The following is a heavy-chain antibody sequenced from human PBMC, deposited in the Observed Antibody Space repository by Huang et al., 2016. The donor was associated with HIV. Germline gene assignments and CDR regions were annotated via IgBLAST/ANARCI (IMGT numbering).Heavy chain of an antibody. CDR1: GGSISSHY. CDR2: IYYSGST. CDR3: AGEPDAFDI. J-gene: IGHJ3*02. V-gene: IGHV4-59*11. Sequence: QVQLQESGPGLVKPSETLSLTCTVSGGSISSHYWSWIRQPPGKGLEWIGSIYYSGSTNYNPSLKSRGTISVDTSKTQFSLKLTSVTAADTAVYYCAGEPDAFDIWGQGTMVTVSS.